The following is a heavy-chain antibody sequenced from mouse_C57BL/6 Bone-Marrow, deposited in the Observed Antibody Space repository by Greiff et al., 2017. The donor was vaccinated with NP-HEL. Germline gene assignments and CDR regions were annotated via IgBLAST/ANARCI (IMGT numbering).Heavy chain of an antibody. J-gene: IGHJ3*01. Sequence: QVQLQQPGAELVMPGASVKLSCKASGYTFTSYWMHWVKQRPGQGLEWIGEIDPSDSYTNYNQKFKGKSTLTVDKSSSTAYMQLSSLTSEDSAVDYCARDCYYEFAYWGQGTLVTVSA. V-gene: IGHV1-69*01. D-gene: IGHD2-3*01. CDR1: GYTFTSYW. CDR3: ARDCYYEFAY. CDR2: IDPSDSYT.